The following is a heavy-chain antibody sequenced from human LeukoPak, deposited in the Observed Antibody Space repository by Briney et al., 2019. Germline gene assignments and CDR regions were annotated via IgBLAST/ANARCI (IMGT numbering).Heavy chain of an antibody. D-gene: IGHD3-22*01. CDR3: ARGRRRLYYDSSGYFNFDY. CDR1: GGSFSGYY. Sequence: SETLSLTCAVYGGSFSGYYWSWIRQPPGKGLEWIGEINHSGSTNCNPSLKSRVTISVDTSKNQFSLKLSSVTAADTAVYYCARGRRRLYYDSSGYFNFDYWGQGTLVTVSS. CDR2: INHSGST. J-gene: IGHJ4*02. V-gene: IGHV4-34*01.